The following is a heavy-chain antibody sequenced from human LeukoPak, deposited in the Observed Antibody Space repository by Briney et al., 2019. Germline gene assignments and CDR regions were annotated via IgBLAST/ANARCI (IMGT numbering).Heavy chain of an antibody. V-gene: IGHV1-69*01. CDR1: GGTFSSYA. J-gene: IGHJ5*02. CDR2: IIPIFGTA. Sequence: SVKVSCKASGGTFSSYAISWVRQAPGQGPEWMGGIIPIFGTANYAQKFQGRVTITADESTSTAYMELSSLRSEDTAVYYCAREAIRIVVVPAAMSWFDPWGQGTLVTVSS. CDR3: AREAIRIVVVPAAMSWFDP. D-gene: IGHD2-2*01.